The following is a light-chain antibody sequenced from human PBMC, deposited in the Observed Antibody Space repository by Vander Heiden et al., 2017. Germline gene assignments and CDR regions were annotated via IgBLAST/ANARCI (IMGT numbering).Light chain of an antibody. CDR2: RDY. CDR1: SSNIETNY. J-gene: IGLJ3*02. V-gene: IGLV1-47*01. Sequence: SVLTQPPSASENPGPRVTISCSGSSSNIETNYVYWYQQFPGVAPNLLIYRDYQRSSGVPERFSGSKSGTSAALAISGLRTEDESDYYCAAWDDSLGGVVFGGGTRLTVL. CDR3: AAWDDSLGGVV.